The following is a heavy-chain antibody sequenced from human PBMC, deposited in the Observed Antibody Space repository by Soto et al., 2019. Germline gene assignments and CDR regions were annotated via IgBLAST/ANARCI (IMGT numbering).Heavy chain of an antibody. J-gene: IGHJ4*02. V-gene: IGHV2-5*02. CDR3: AHGAGWLFDY. CDR1: GFSLNTRAVG. CDR2: IYWDDNK. Sequence: QITLEESGPALVKPTQTLTLTCTFSGFSLNTRAVGVGWIRQPPGKALEWLAFIYWDDNKYYSPSLKSRLTIPTDTSKNQVVLTMTNTGPVDTATYYCAHGAGWLFDYWGQGTQVTVSS. D-gene: IGHD6-19*01.